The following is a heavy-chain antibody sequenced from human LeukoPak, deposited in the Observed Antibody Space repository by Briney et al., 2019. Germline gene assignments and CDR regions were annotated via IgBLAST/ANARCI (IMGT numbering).Heavy chain of an antibody. CDR3: TSANYGPAY. J-gene: IGHJ4*02. CDR1: GFTFSSAW. D-gene: IGHD5-24*01. Sequence: GGSLTLSCAASGFTFSSAWMSWVRQAPGKGLEWVANVNQDGSGKYYVDSVKGRFTISKDNAKNSLYLQMNSLRAEDTAVYYCTSANYGPAYWGQGTLVTVSS. CDR2: VNQDGSGK. V-gene: IGHV3-7*01.